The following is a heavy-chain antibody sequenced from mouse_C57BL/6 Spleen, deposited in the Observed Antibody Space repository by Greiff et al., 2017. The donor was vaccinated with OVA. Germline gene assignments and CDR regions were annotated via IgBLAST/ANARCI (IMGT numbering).Heavy chain of an antibody. CDR2: INPNNGGT. J-gene: IGHJ4*01. Sequence: EVQLQQSGPELVKPGASVKISCKASGYTFTDYYMNWVKQSHGKSLEWIGDINPNNGGTSYNQKFKGKATLTVDKSSSTAYMELRSLTSADSAVYYCARFGPYYAMDYWGQGTSVTVSS. CDR3: ARFGPYYAMDY. V-gene: IGHV1-26*01. CDR1: GYTFTDYY. D-gene: IGHD3-1*01.